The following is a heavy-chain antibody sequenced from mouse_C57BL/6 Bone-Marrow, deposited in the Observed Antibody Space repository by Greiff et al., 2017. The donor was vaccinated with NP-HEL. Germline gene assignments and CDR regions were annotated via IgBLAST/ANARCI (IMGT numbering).Heavy chain of an antibody. CDR2: IDPENGDT. V-gene: IGHV14-4*01. CDR1: GFNIKDDY. J-gene: IGHJ1*03. Sequence: EVQLQQSGAELVRPGASVKLSCTASGFNIKDDYMHWVKQRPEQGLEWIGWIDPENGDTEYASKFQGKATITADTSSNTAYLQLSSLTSEDTAVYYCTPTTVVAKVDVWGTGTTVTVSS. D-gene: IGHD1-1*01. CDR3: TPTTVVAKVDV.